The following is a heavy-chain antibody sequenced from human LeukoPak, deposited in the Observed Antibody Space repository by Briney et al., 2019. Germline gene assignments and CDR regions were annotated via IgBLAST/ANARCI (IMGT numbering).Heavy chain of an antibody. D-gene: IGHD2-15*01. Sequence: ASVKVSCKASGYTFTSYAMHWVRQAPGQRLEWMGWINAGNDNTKYSQKFQGRVTITRDTSASTAYMELSSLRSEDAAVYYCARDLGYCTGGTCYPNWFDPWGQGTLVTVSS. CDR3: ARDLGYCTGGTCYPNWFDP. CDR2: INAGNDNT. CDR1: GYTFTSYA. J-gene: IGHJ5*02. V-gene: IGHV1-3*01.